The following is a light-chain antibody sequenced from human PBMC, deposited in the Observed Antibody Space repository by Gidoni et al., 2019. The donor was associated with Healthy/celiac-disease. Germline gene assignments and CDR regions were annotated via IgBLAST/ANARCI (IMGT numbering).Light chain of an antibody. CDR1: QSISSY. Sequence: DIQTTQSPSSLSASVGDRVTITCRASQSISSYLNWYQQKPGKAPKLLIYAASSLQSGVPSRFSGSGSGTDFTLTISSLQPEDFATYYCQKSYSNPRTFGPGTKVDIK. CDR2: AAS. V-gene: IGKV1-39*01. J-gene: IGKJ3*01. CDR3: QKSYSNPRT.